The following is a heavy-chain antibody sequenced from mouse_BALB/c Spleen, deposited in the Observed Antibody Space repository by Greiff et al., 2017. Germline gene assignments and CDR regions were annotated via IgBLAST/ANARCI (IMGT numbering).Heavy chain of an antibody. CDR1: GFSLTSYG. CDR3: ARNWGFVTTVVADWYFDV. D-gene: IGHD1-1*01. J-gene: IGHJ1*01. Sequence: QVQLKESGPGLVQPSQSLSITCTVSGFSLTSYGVHWVRQSPGKGLEWLGVIWSGGSTDYNAAFISRLSISKDNSKSQVFFKMNSLQADDTAIYYCARNWGFVTTVVADWYFDVWGAGTTVTVSS. V-gene: IGHV2-4-1*01. CDR2: IWSGGST.